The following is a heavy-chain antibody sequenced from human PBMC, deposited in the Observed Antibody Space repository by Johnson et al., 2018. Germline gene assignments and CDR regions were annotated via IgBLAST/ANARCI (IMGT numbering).Heavy chain of an antibody. D-gene: IGHD2-21*02. CDR2: ANPFFGTT. CDR1: GGTFSNYA. Sequence: QVQLVQSGAEVTKPGSSVKVSCKASGGTFSNYAMNWVRQAPGQGLEWVGGANPFFGTTNYAQKFRDRVTVTADESTGTAYLELRSLRLEDPAIYYCARSLMVGTAIRFAFDLWGQGTMVSVSS. CDR3: ARSLMVGTAIRFAFDL. V-gene: IGHV1-69*12. J-gene: IGHJ3*01.